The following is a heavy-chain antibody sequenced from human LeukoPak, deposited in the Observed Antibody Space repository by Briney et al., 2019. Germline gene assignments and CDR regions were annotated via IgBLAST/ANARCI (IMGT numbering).Heavy chain of an antibody. CDR3: ARSRAPFSSTPIDY. Sequence: PGGSLRLSCAASGFTFSSYAMSWVRQAPGKGLEWVSAISGSGGNTYYADSVKGRFTISRDNSKNTLYLQMNSLRAEDTAVYYCARSRAPFSSTPIDYWGQGTLVTVSS. V-gene: IGHV3-23*01. CDR2: ISGSGGNT. J-gene: IGHJ4*02. CDR1: GFTFSSYA. D-gene: IGHD6-13*01.